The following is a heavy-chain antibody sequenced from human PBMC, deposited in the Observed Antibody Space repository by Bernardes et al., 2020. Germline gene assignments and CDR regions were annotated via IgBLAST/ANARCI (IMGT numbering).Heavy chain of an antibody. CDR3: AGSSGYFDQ. V-gene: IGHV3-53*01. Sequence: GGSLRLSCAASGLIVSGYYMSWVRQPPGKGLEWVAVIYSGGTTSYADSVKGRFSISRDNSKNTMYLEMSSLRADDTGVYYCAGSSGYFDQWGQGTLVTVSS. CDR2: IYSGGTT. D-gene: IGHD3-22*01. CDR1: GLIVSGYY. J-gene: IGHJ4*02.